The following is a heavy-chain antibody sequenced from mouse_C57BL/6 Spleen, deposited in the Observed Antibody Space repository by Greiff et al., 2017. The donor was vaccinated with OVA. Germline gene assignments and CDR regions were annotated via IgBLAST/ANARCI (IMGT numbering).Heavy chain of an antibody. CDR1: GYSFTDYN. V-gene: IGHV1-39*01. J-gene: IGHJ4*01. CDR2: INPNYGTT. CDR3: ERWRENGNYYYYAMDY. Sequence: EVQLQQSGPELVKPGASVKISCKASGYSFTDYNMNWVKQSHGKSLEWIGVINPNYGTTSYNQKFKSKATLTVDQSSSTAYMQLNSLTSEDSAVYYCERWRENGNYYYYAMDYWGQGTSVTVSS. D-gene: IGHD2-1*01.